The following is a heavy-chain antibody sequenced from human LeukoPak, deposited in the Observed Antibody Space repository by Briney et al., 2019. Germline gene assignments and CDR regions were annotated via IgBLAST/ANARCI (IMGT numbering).Heavy chain of an antibody. D-gene: IGHD2-2*03. CDR1: GGSISSGDHY. Sequence: SQTLSLTCTVSGGSISSGDHYWSWIRQPPGKGLEWIGYIYYSGSTNYNPSLKSRVTISVDTSKNQFSLKLSSVTAADTAVYYCARHSRLDKSSLSWADYWGQGTLVTVSS. CDR3: ARHSRLDKSSLSWADY. J-gene: IGHJ4*02. V-gene: IGHV4-61*08. CDR2: IYYSGST.